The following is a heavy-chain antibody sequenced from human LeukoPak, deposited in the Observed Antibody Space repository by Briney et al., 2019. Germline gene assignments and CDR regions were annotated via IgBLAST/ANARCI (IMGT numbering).Heavy chain of an antibody. Sequence: GGSLRLSCAASGFTFSNYGMHWVRQAPGKGLEWVAVIWYDGSNKYYADSVKGRLTLSRDNSKNTLFLQMNSLRPEDTAVYFCARDLTQLALFDYWGQGTLDTVSS. J-gene: IGHJ4*02. D-gene: IGHD6-13*01. V-gene: IGHV3-33*01. CDR2: IWYDGSNK. CDR1: GFTFSNYG. CDR3: ARDLTQLALFDY.